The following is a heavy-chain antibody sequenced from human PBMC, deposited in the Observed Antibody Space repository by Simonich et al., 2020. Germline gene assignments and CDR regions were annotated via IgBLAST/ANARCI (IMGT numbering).Heavy chain of an antibody. CDR3: ARDGERYCGGDCYSYFDY. Sequence: QVQLVESGGGVVQPGRSLRLSCAASGFTFSSYDMHWVRQAPGKGLEWVAVRSHEGSNKYYADSVKGRFTISRDNSKNTLYLQMNSLRAEDTAVYYCARDGERYCGGDCYSYFDYWGQGTLVTVSS. D-gene: IGHD2-21*02. V-gene: IGHV3-30*07. J-gene: IGHJ4*02. CDR1: GFTFSSYD. CDR2: RSHEGSNK.